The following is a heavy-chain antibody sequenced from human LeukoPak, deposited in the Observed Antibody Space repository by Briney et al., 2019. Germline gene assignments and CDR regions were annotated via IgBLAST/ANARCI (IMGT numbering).Heavy chain of an antibody. CDR2: ISGYNANT. CDR3: ARGGRSSPYSYAMDV. V-gene: IGHV1-18*01. Sequence: ASVKVSCKATGYTFSSYGISWVRQAPGQGLEWMGWISGYNANTNYAQKLQGRVTMTTDTSTRIAYMELGSLRSDDTAVYYCARGGRSSPYSYAMDVWGQGTTVTVSS. CDR1: GYTFSSYG. D-gene: IGHD6-19*01. J-gene: IGHJ6*02.